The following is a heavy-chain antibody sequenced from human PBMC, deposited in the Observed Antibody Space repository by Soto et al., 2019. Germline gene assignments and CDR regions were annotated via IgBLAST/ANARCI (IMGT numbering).Heavy chain of an antibody. D-gene: IGHD6-6*01. J-gene: IGHJ6*02. V-gene: IGHV3-48*02. CDR1: GFAIRDYS. CDR3: ARDSSRGYGMDV. Sequence: EVQLVESGGGLVQPGGSLRLSCAASGFAIRDYSMDWVRQAPGEGLEWVSYITGSSRTMYYADFVKGRFTISRGNANNSLYLQISSLRDEDTAVYYCARDSSRGYGMDVWGQGTTVTVFS. CDR2: ITGSSRTM.